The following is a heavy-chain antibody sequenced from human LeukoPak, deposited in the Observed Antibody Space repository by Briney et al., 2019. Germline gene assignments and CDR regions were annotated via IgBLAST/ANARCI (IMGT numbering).Heavy chain of an antibody. CDR3: AKDGRSYDYVWGFYY. Sequence: GGYLRLSCAASGFTFSSYAMSWVRQAPGKGLEWVSAISGSGGSTYYADSVKGRFTISRDNSKNTLYLQMNSLRAEDTAVYYCAKDGRSYDYVWGFYYWGQGTLVTVSS. D-gene: IGHD3-16*01. CDR1: GFTFSSYA. CDR2: ISGSGGST. J-gene: IGHJ4*02. V-gene: IGHV3-23*01.